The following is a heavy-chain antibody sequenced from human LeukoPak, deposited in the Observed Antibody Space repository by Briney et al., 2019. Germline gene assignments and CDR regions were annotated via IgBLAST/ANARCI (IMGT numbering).Heavy chain of an antibody. J-gene: IGHJ4*02. CDR1: GGPISSGDYY. CDR3: ARATYYYGSGSSTWDY. V-gene: IGHV4-30-4*01. D-gene: IGHD3-10*01. CDR2: IYYSGST. Sequence: SQTLSLTCTVSGGPISSGDYYWSWIRQPPGKGLEWIGYIYYSGSTYYNPSLKSRVTISVDTSKNQFSLKLSSVTAADTAVYYCARATYYYGSGSSTWDYWGQGTLVTVSS.